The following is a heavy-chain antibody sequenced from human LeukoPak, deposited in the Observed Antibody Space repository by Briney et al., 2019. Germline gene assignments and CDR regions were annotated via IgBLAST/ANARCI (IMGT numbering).Heavy chain of an antibody. Sequence: SGGSLRLSCAAYGFTLSSYAMSWVRQAPRKGPEWVSGTRYSGSGTYYADSVKGRFTISRDNSKNTLYLQMNSLKAEDTAVYYCARAYSGVDYWGQGTLVTVSS. CDR2: TRYSGSGT. CDR1: GFTLSSYA. V-gene: IGHV3-23*01. D-gene: IGHD5-12*01. CDR3: ARAYSGVDY. J-gene: IGHJ4*02.